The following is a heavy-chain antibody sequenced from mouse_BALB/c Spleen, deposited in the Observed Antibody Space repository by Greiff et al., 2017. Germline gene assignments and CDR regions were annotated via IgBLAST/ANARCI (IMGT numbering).Heavy chain of an antibody. CDR3: AREDYYGSSYLYYAMDY. Sequence: VQLQESGPGLVAPSQSLSITCTVSGFSLTAYGVNWVRQPPGKGLEWLGMIWGDGSTDYNSALKSRLSISKDNSKSQVFLKMNSLQTDDTARYYCAREDYYGSSYLYYAMDYWGQGTSVTVSS. V-gene: IGHV2-6-7*01. CDR1: GFSLTAYG. D-gene: IGHD1-1*01. J-gene: IGHJ4*01. CDR2: IWGDGST.